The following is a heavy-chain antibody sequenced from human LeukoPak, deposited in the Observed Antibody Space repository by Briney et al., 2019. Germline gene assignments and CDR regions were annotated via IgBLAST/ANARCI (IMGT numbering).Heavy chain of an antibody. Sequence: SVKVSCKASGGTFSSYAISWVRQAPGQGLEWTGGIIPIFGTANHAQKFQGRVTITADESTSTAYMELSSLRSEDTAVYYCARESGSGSYYHFDYWGQGTLVTVSS. CDR1: GGTFSSYA. CDR2: IIPIFGTA. CDR3: ARESGSGSYYHFDY. D-gene: IGHD1-26*01. V-gene: IGHV1-69*13. J-gene: IGHJ4*02.